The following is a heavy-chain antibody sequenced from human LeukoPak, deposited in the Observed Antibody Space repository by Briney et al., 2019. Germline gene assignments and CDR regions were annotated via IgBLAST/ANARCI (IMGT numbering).Heavy chain of an antibody. Sequence: SETLSLTCTVSGGSISSYYWSWIRQPPGKGLEWIGYIYSSGSTNYNPSLKSRVTISVDTSNNQFSLKLSSVTAADTAVYYCARDQLGGYDGGAFDIWGQGTMVIVSS. CDR2: IYSSGST. CDR1: GGSISSYY. D-gene: IGHD5-12*01. CDR3: ARDQLGGYDGGAFDI. J-gene: IGHJ3*02. V-gene: IGHV4-4*08.